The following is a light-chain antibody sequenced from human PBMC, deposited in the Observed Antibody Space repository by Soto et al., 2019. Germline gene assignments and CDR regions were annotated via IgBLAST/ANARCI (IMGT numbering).Light chain of an antibody. CDR3: QQYNNWPWT. CDR2: AAS. J-gene: IGKJ1*01. V-gene: IGKV1-5*01. Sequence: DMQMTQSPSTLSASVGDRVTITGRASQSVDSWLAWYQQKPGKIPNLLIYAASTLQAGVPSRFSGSGSGTEFTLTISSLQSEDFAVYHCQQYNNWPWTFGQGTKVDI. CDR1: QSVDSW.